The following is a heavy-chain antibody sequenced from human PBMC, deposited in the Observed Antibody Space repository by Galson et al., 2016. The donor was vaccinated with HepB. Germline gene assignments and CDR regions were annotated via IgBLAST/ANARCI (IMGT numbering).Heavy chain of an antibody. V-gene: IGHV3-9*01. CDR3: AQDKASMSVGATNFQH. J-gene: IGHJ1*01. Sequence: SLRLSCAASGFIFKDYAMHWVRQAPGKGLEWVSSISWNSGSIGYADSVKGRFTISRDNAKNSLYLRKNSLRAEDTAFYYCAQDKASMSVGATNFQHWGQGTLVTVSS. CDR1: GFIFKDYA. D-gene: IGHD1-26*01. CDR2: ISWNSGSI.